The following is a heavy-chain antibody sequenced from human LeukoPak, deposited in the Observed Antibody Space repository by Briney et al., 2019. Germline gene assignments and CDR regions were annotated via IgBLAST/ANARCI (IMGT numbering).Heavy chain of an antibody. V-gene: IGHV4-4*07. CDR1: GGSTSSYY. Sequence: SETLSLTCTVSGGSTSSYYWSWIRQPAGKGLEWIGRIYTSGSTNYNPSLKSRVTMSVDTSKNQFSLKLSSVTAADTAVYYCARGPLNMVRGVIGFDYWGQGTLVTVSS. CDR3: ARGPLNMVRGVIGFDY. D-gene: IGHD3-10*01. J-gene: IGHJ4*02. CDR2: IYTSGST.